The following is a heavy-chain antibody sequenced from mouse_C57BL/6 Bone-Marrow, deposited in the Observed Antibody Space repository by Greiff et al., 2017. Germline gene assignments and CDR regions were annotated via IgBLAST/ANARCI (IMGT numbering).Heavy chain of an antibody. J-gene: IGHJ1*03. V-gene: IGHV1-81*01. CDR2: IYPRSGNT. CDR3: ARSGPPWYFDV. CDR1: GYTFTSYG. D-gene: IGHD3-1*01. Sequence: QVQLQQSGAELARPGASVKLSCKASGYTFTSYGISWVKQRTGQGLEWIGEIYPRSGNTYYNEKFKGKATLTAAKSSSTAYMELRSLTSEDSAVYFCARSGPPWYFDVWGTGTTVTVSS.